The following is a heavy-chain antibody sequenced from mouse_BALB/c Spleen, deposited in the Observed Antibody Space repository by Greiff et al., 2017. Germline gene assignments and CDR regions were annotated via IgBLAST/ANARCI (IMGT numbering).Heavy chain of an antibody. Sequence: QVHVKQSGAELVKPGASVKLSCKASGYTFTEYIIHWVKQRSGQGLEWIGWFYPGSGSIKYNEKFKDKATLTADKSSSTVYMELSRLTSEDSAVYFCARHEDRDGYWYFDVWGAGTTVTVSS. V-gene: IGHV1-62-2*01. CDR1: GYTFTEYI. J-gene: IGHJ1*01. CDR2: FYPGSGSI. CDR3: ARHEDRDGYWYFDV. D-gene: IGHD3-3*01.